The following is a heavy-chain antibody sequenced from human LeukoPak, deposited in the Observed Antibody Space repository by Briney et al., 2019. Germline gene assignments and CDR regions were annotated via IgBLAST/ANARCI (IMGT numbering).Heavy chain of an antibody. J-gene: IGHJ3*02. V-gene: IGHV4-30-4*01. Sequence: SQTLSLICTVSGGSISSGDYYRSWIRQPPGKGLEWIGYIYYSGSTYYNPSLKSRVTISVDTSKNQFSLKLSSVTAADTAVYYCARLYYDILTGYLEGAFDIWGQGTMVTVSS. D-gene: IGHD3-9*01. CDR1: GGSISSGDYY. CDR2: IYYSGST. CDR3: ARLYYDILTGYLEGAFDI.